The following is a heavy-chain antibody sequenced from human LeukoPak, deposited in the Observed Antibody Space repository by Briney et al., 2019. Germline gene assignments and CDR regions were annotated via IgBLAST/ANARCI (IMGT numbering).Heavy chain of an antibody. V-gene: IGHV3-7*01. D-gene: IGHD2-21*01. CDR3: ARDLVPIVGYYYMDV. J-gene: IGHJ6*03. CDR1: GFTFSSYL. CDR2: IKKDGSEK. Sequence: GGSLRLSCAASGFTFSSYLMSWVRQAPGKGLEWVANIKKDGSEKYYVDSVKGRFTISRDNAKNSLYLQMNSLRAEDTAVYFCARDLVPIVGYYYMDVWGKGTTVTVSS.